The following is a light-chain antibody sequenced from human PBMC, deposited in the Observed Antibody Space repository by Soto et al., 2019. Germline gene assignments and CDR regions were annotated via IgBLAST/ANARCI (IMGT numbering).Light chain of an antibody. Sequence: EIVLAQSPGTLSLSPGERATLSCRASQSVSNNYLAWYQQKPGQAPRLLIYGASNRATGIPDRFSGSGSGTDFTLTISRLEPEDSAVYYCQQYGNSPWTFGQGTKVDIK. V-gene: IGKV3-20*01. J-gene: IGKJ1*01. CDR2: GAS. CDR1: QSVSNNY. CDR3: QQYGNSPWT.